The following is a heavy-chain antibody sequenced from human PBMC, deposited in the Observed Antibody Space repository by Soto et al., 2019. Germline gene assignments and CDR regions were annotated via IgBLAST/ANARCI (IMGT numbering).Heavy chain of an antibody. Sequence: PGGSLRLSCAASGFTFSSYAMHWVRQAPGKGLEWVAVISYDGSNKYYADSVKGRFTISRDNSKNTLYLQMNSLRAEDTAVYYCASSDPYDFWGGYYTAYWGQGTLVTVSS. V-gene: IGHV3-30-3*01. CDR3: ASSDPYDFWGGYYTAY. D-gene: IGHD3-3*01. J-gene: IGHJ4*02. CDR1: GFTFSSYA. CDR2: ISYDGSNK.